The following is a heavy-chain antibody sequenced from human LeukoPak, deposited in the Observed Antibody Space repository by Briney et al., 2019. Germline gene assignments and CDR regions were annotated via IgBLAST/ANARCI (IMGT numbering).Heavy chain of an antibody. V-gene: IGHV4-39*07. Sequence: SETLSLTCTVSGGSISSSSYYWGWIRQPPGKGLEWIGEINHSGSTNYNPSLKSRVTISVDTSKNQFSLKLSSVTAADTAVYYCARAPRRSMITFEGWFDPWGQGTLVTVSS. CDR1: GGSISSSSYY. J-gene: IGHJ5*02. D-gene: IGHD3-16*01. CDR3: ARAPRRSMITFEGWFDP. CDR2: INHSGST.